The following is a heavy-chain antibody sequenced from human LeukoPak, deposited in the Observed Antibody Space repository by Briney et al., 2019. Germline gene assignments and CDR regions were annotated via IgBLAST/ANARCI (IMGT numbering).Heavy chain of an antibody. CDR3: AKDYSFDYAFGL. CDR1: GFTFSSYA. D-gene: IGHD3-16*01. V-gene: IGHV3-23*01. CDR2: ISGSGGST. J-gene: IGHJ4*02. Sequence: GGSLRLSCAASGFTFSSYAMSWVRQAPGKGLEWVSAISGSGGSTYYADSVKGRFTISRDNSKNTLYLQMNSLRAEDTAVYYFAKDYSFDYAFGLWGQGTLVTVSS.